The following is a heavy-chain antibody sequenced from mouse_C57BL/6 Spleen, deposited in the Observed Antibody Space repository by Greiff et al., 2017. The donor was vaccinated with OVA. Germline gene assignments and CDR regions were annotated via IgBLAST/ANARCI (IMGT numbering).Heavy chain of an antibody. Sequence: RVESEGGLVQPGSSMKLSCTASGFTFSDYYMAWVRQVPEKGLEWVANINYDGSSTYYLDSLKSRFIISRDNAKNILYLQMSSLKSEDTATYYCARDSYDYDAMDYWGQGTSVTVSS. CDR3: ARDSYDYDAMDY. D-gene: IGHD6-5*01. J-gene: IGHJ4*01. CDR1: GFTFSDYY. V-gene: IGHV5-16*01. CDR2: INYDGSST.